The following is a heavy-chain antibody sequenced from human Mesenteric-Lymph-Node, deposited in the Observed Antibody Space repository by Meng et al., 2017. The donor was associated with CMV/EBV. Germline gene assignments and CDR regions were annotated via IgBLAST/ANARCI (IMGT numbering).Heavy chain of an antibody. CDR1: GFTFSSYW. D-gene: IGHD3-3*01. CDR2: TRNKANSYTT. Sequence: GESLKISCAASGFTFSSYWMSWVRQAPGKGLEWVGRTRNKANSYTTEYAASVKGRFTISRDDSKNSLYLQMNSLKTEDTAVYYCAREPLTGYDFWSGYYTPHYYYGMDVWGQGTTVTVSS. J-gene: IGHJ6*02. V-gene: IGHV3-72*01. CDR3: AREPLTGYDFWSGYYTPHYYYGMDV.